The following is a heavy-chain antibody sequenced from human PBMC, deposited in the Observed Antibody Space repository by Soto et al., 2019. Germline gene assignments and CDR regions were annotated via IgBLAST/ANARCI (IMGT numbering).Heavy chain of an antibody. CDR3: ARRAGRWWFDP. CDR1: GYTFTSYY. V-gene: IGHV1-46*01. D-gene: IGHD6-13*01. Sequence: ASVKVSCKXSGYTFTSYYMHWVRQAPGQGLEWMGIINPSGGSTSYAQKFQGRVTMTRDTSTSTVYMELSSLRSEDTAVYYCARRAGRWWFDPWGQGTLVTVSS. J-gene: IGHJ5*02. CDR2: INPSGGST.